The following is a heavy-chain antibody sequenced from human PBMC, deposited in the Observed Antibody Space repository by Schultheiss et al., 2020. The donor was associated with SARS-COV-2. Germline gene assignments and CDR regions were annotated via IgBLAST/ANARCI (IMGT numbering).Heavy chain of an antibody. CDR1: GYTFTGYY. Sequence: ASVKVSCKASGYTFTGYYMHWVRQAPGQGLEWMGWINPNSGGTNYAQKFQGRVTMTRDTSISTAYMELSRLRSDDTAVYYCATISRWLVWGDDAFDIWGQGTMVTVSS. D-gene: IGHD3-10*01. J-gene: IGHJ3*02. V-gene: IGHV1-2*02. CDR3: ATISRWLVWGDDAFDI. CDR2: INPNSGGT.